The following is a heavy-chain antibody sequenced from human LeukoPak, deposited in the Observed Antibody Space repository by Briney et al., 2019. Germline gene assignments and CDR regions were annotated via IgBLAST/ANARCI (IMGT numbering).Heavy chain of an antibody. Sequence: SETLSLTCTVSGGSISSSSYYWGWIRQPPGKGLEWIGSIYYSGSTYYNPSLKSRVTISVDTSKNQFSLKLSSVPAADTAVYYCARHRRGRGITMIVADWGQGTLVTVSS. CDR2: IYYSGST. J-gene: IGHJ4*02. CDR1: GGSISSSSYY. D-gene: IGHD3-22*01. V-gene: IGHV4-39*01. CDR3: ARHRRGRGITMIVAD.